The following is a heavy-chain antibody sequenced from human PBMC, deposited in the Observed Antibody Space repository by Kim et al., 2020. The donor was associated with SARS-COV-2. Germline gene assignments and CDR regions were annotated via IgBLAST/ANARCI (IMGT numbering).Heavy chain of an antibody. D-gene: IGHD2-2*01. V-gene: IGHV1-18*01. CDR1: GYTFTSYG. Sequence: ASVKVSCKASGYTFTSYGISWVRQAPGQGLEWMGWISAYNGNTNYAQKLQGRVTMTTDTSTSTAYMELRSLRSDDTAVYYCARGAPWVVVVPVTEGYGMDVWGQGTTVTVSS. CDR2: ISAYNGNT. CDR3: ARGAPWVVVVPVTEGYGMDV. J-gene: IGHJ6*02.